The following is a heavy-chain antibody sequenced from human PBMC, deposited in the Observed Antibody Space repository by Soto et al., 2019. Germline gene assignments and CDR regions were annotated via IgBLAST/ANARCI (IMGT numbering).Heavy chain of an antibody. CDR1: GYTFTSYD. CDR2: MNPNSGNT. J-gene: IGHJ6*03. CDR3: ARGLGRYSGYVSYYYYYMDV. V-gene: IGHV1-8*01. D-gene: IGHD5-12*01. Sequence: ASVKVSCKASGYTFTSYDINWVRQATGQGLEWMGWMNPNSGNTGYAQKFQGRVTMTRNTSISTAYMELSSLRSEDTAVYYCARGLGRYSGYVSYYYYYMDVWGKGTTVTVSS.